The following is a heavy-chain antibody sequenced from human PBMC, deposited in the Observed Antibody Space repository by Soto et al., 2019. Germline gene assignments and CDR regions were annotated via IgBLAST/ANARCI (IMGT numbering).Heavy chain of an antibody. CDR3: ARDQAAAADSFNDYYYYGMDV. J-gene: IGHJ6*02. V-gene: IGHV1-18*01. D-gene: IGHD6-13*01. Sequence: QVQLVQSGAEVKKPGASVKVSCKASGYTFTSYGISWVRQAPGQGLEWMGWISAYNGNTNYAQKLQGRVTMTTDTSTSTAYMELRSLRSDDSAVYYCARDQAAAADSFNDYYYYGMDVWGQGTTVTVS. CDR2: ISAYNGNT. CDR1: GYTFTSYG.